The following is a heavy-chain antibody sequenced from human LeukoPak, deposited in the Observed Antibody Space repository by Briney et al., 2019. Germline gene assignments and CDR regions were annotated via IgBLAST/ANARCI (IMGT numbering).Heavy chain of an antibody. Sequence: ASVKVSCKASGYTFTSYGISWVRQAPGQGLEWMGWISAYNGNTNYAQKLQGRVTMTTDTSTSTAYMELSRLRSDDTAVYYCARGGYSSSSKGDPPDYWGQGTLVTVSS. D-gene: IGHD6-6*01. CDR3: ARGGYSSSSKGDPPDY. CDR2: ISAYNGNT. CDR1: GYTFTSYG. V-gene: IGHV1-18*01. J-gene: IGHJ4*02.